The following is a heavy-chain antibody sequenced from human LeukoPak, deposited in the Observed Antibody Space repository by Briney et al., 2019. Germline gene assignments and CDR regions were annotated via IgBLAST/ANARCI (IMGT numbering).Heavy chain of an antibody. CDR1: GGSITSSSYY. J-gene: IGHJ4*02. D-gene: IGHD4-23*01. Sequence: SETLSLTCSVSGGSITSSSYYWAWIRQPPEKGLEWIGYIYYSGSTNYNPSLKSRVTISVDTSKNQFSLKLSSVTAADTAVYYCARTPTTVVTSFDYWGQGTLVTVSS. V-gene: IGHV4-61*05. CDR2: IYYSGST. CDR3: ARTPTTVVTSFDY.